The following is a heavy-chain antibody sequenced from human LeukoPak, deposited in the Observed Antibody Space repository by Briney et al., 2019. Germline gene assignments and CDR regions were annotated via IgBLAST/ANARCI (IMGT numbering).Heavy chain of an antibody. D-gene: IGHD2-2*01. CDR1: GFTFSSYG. CDR3: AKPYNYCSSTSCYYAFDI. J-gene: IGHJ3*02. CDR2: ISGGGSST. V-gene: IGHV3-23*01. Sequence: GGSLRLSCAASGFTFSSYGMSWVRQAPGKGLEWVSAISGGGSSTRDADSVKGRFTISRDNSKNTLYLQMSSLRAEDTAVYYCAKPYNYCSSTSCYYAFDIWGQGTKVTVSS.